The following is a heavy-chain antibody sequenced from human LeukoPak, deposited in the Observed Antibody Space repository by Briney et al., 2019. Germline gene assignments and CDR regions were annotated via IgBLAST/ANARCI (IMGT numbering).Heavy chain of an antibody. CDR1: GFTFDDYT. D-gene: IGHD1-26*01. CDR3: ARGMGATDLTLYFDY. V-gene: IGHV3-43*01. Sequence: GSLRLSCAASGFTFDDYTMHWVRQAPGKGLEWVSLISWDGGSTYYADSVKGRFTISRDNAKNSLYLQMNSLRAEDTALYHCARGMGATDLTLYFDYWGQGTLVTVSS. J-gene: IGHJ4*02. CDR2: ISWDGGST.